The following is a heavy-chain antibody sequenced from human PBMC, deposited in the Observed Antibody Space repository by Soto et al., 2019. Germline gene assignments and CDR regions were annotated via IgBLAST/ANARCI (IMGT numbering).Heavy chain of an antibody. J-gene: IGHJ6*02. V-gene: IGHV3-33*01. D-gene: IGHD4-17*01. CDR3: SRAPAGDYTLYHYYTMDV. CDR1: GFTFSDHA. CDR2: VWFDGGNK. Sequence: QVQLVASGGGVVQPGTSLRLSCEASGFTFSDHAMHWVRQAPGKGLEWVAVVWFDGGNKFYTDSVKGRFTISRDNSKNPPVPPMNRLRIVDPALDFLSRAPAGDYTLYHYYTMDVWGQGTPVTVSS.